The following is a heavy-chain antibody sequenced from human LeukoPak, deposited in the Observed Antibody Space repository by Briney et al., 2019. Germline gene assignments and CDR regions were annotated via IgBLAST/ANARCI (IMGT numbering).Heavy chain of an antibody. J-gene: IGHJ4*02. CDR2: MNPNSGNT. Sequence: ASVKVSCKASGYTFTSYDINWVRQATGQGLEWMGWMNPNSGNTGCAQKFQGRVTMTRNTSISTAYMELSSLRSEDTAVYYCARVTMVRGGPGGYWGQGTLVTVSS. V-gene: IGHV1-8*01. CDR1: GYTFTSYD. D-gene: IGHD3-10*01. CDR3: ARVTMVRGGPGGY.